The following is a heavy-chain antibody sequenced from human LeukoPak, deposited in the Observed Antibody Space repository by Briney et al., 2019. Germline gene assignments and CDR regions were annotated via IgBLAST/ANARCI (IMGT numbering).Heavy chain of an antibody. CDR1: GFTFSSYA. Sequence: PGGSLRLSCAASGFTFSSYAMHWVRQAPGKGLEYVSAISSNGGNTYYANSGKGRFTISRDNSKNTLYLQMGSLRAEDMGVYYCARTYYYGSGSSDYWGQGTLVTVSS. CDR2: ISSNGGNT. V-gene: IGHV3-64*01. J-gene: IGHJ4*02. CDR3: ARTYYYGSGSSDY. D-gene: IGHD3-10*01.